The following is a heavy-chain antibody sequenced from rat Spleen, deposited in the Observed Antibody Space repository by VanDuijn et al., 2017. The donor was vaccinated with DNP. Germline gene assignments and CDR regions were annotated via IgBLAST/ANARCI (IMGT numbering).Heavy chain of an antibody. CDR1: GFTFSDYN. D-gene: IGHD5-1*01. Sequence: EVQLVESGGGLVSPGRSLKLSCAGSGFTFSDYNMAWVRQAPKKGLEWVATISYDGSSTYYRDSVKGRFTISRDNAKSTLYLQMDSLRSEDTATYYCARQRTGTLFDYWGQGVMVTVSS. V-gene: IGHV5-7*01. CDR2: ISYDGSST. J-gene: IGHJ2*01. CDR3: ARQRTGTLFDY.